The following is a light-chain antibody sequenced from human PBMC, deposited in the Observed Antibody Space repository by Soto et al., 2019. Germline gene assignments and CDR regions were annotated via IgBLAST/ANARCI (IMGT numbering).Light chain of an antibody. CDR1: SSNIGSNT. J-gene: IGLJ1*01. CDR3: AAWDDSLNAYV. Sequence: QAVVTQPPSASGTPGQRVTISCSGSSSNIGSNTVNWYQQLPGTAPKLLIYNSDQRPSGVPDQFSGSKSGTSASLAISGLQSEDEADYYCAAWDDSLNAYVFGTGTKLTVL. CDR2: NSD. V-gene: IGLV1-44*01.